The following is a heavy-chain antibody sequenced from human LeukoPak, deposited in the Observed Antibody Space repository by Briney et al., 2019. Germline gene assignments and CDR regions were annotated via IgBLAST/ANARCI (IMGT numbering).Heavy chain of an antibody. CDR2: IIPIFGTA. Sequence: SVKVSCKASGGTFISYAISWVRQAPGQGLEWMGGIIPIFGTANYAQKFQGRVTITADESTSTAYMELSSLRSEDTAVYYCARGGGYYDSSGYYYPWGQGTLVTVSS. J-gene: IGHJ5*02. CDR1: GGTFISYA. D-gene: IGHD3-22*01. CDR3: ARGGGYYDSSGYYYP. V-gene: IGHV1-69*13.